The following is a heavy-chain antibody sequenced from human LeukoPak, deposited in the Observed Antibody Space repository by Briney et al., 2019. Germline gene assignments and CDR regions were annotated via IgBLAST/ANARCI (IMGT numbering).Heavy chain of an antibody. Sequence: TGGSLRLSCAASGFTFSSYGMHWVRQAPGKGLEWVAVKSYDGSNKYYADSVKGRFTISRDNSKNTLYLQMNSLRAEDTAVYYCAKDQISYAPTTSGFDPWGQGTLVTVSS. CDR3: AKDQISYAPTTSGFDP. D-gene: IGHD2-8*01. CDR1: GFTFSSYG. CDR2: KSYDGSNK. V-gene: IGHV3-30*18. J-gene: IGHJ5*02.